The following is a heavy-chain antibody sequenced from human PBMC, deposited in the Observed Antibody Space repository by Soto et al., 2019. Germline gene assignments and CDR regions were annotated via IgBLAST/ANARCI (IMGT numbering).Heavy chain of an antibody. J-gene: IGHJ4*02. V-gene: IGHV3-33*01. CDR3: ARWGIGVFGGSDY. Sequence: QVQLVESGGDVVQPGRSLRLSCAASGFTFSDCGMHWVRQAPGKGLEWVAVIWYDGSNKYYADSVKGRFTISRDNSKNMVYLQMNSLRAEDTAVYYCARWGIGVFGGSDYWGQGTLVTVSS. CDR2: IWYDGSNK. D-gene: IGHD6-19*01. CDR1: GFTFSDCG.